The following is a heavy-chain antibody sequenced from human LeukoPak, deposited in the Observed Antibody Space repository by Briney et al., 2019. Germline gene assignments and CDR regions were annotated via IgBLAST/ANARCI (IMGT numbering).Heavy chain of an antibody. Sequence: PGGSLRLSCASSGFTFSSYSMSWVRQAPGKGLEWVSGINGSDGCTYNAGSVEGRFTISRDNSKNTQYLQMNSLRAEDAAVYYCAKVSLSYCSGRCYYFDYWGQGTLVTVSS. CDR3: AKVSLSYCSGRCYYFDY. CDR2: INGSDGCT. J-gene: IGHJ4*02. CDR1: GFTFSSYS. V-gene: IGHV3-23*01. D-gene: IGHD2-15*01.